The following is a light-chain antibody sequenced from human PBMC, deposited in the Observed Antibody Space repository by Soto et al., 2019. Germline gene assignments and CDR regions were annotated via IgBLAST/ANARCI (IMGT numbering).Light chain of an antibody. CDR3: CSYAGSRAPYL. J-gene: IGLJ1*01. Sequence: QSALTQPASVSGSPGQSITVSCFGTSSDIEKYNLVSWYQQYPGKVPKLLISEVSKRPSGVSDRFSGSKSDNMASLTISGLQAEDEADYYCCSYAGSRAPYLFGTGTKLTVL. CDR2: EVS. V-gene: IGLV2-23*02. CDR1: SSDIEKYNL.